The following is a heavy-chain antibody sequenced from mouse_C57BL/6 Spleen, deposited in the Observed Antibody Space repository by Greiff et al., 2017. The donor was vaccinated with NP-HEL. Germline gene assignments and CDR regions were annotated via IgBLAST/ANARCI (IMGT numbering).Heavy chain of an antibody. CDR3: ARGRELGRAGFAY. CDR1: GYSFTGYY. CDR2: INPSTGGT. D-gene: IGHD4-1*01. V-gene: IGHV1-42*01. J-gene: IGHJ3*01. Sequence: VQLQQSGPELVKPGASVKISCKASGYSFTGYYMNWVKQSPEKSLEWIGEINPSTGGTTYNQKFKAKATLTVDKSSSTAYMQLKSLTSEDSAVYYCARGRELGRAGFAYWGQGTLVTGSA.